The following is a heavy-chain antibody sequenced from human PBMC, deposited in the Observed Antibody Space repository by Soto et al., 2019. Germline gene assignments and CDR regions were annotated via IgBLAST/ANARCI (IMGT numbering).Heavy chain of an antibody. CDR3: ARDPQTRISGSPIDGMDV. J-gene: IGHJ6*02. V-gene: IGHV4-31*03. D-gene: IGHD1-26*01. CDR1: GGSIRSGSYY. Sequence: SETLSLTCTVSGGSIRSGSYYWSWVRQQPGKGLEWIGYVFHSGSTYYNPSLKRRVTISADTSTNQFSLKLSSVTAADSAVYYCARDPQTRISGSPIDGMDVWGQGTTVTVSS. CDR2: VFHSGST.